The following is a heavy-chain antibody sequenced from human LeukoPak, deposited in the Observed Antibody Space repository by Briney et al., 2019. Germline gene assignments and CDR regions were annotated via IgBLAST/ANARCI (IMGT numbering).Heavy chain of an antibody. D-gene: IGHD3-16*02. CDR2: ISSSGNTI. J-gene: IGHJ3*02. CDR1: GFTFSIYE. Sequence: GGSLRLSCAASGFTFSIYEMNWVRQAPGKGLERVSYISSSGNTIYYADSVKGRFTISRDNAKNSLYLQMNSLRAEDTAVYYCARAGIRLRSGELSSKHKAYAFDIWGQGTMVTVSS. V-gene: IGHV3-48*03. CDR3: ARAGIRLRSGELSSKHKAYAFDI.